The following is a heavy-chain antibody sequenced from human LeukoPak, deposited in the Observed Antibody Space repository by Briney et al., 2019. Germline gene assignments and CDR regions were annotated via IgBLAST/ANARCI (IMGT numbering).Heavy chain of an antibody. J-gene: IGHJ6*03. V-gene: IGHV3-7*01. D-gene: IGHD3-10*01. Sequence: GGSLRLSCAASGFTVSSNYMSWVRQAPGKGLEWVANIKQDGSEKYYVDSVKGRFTISRDNAKNSLYLQMNSLRAEDTAVYYCARLRITMVRGVIFRYYYYYMDVWGKGTTVTVSS. CDR3: ARLRITMVRGVIFRYYYYYMDV. CDR2: IKQDGSEK. CDR1: GFTVSSNY.